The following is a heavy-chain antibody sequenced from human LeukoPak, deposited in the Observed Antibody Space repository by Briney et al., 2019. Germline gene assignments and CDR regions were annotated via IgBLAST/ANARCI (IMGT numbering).Heavy chain of an antibody. V-gene: IGHV4-61*02. CDR3: ARRGAVAGVVYYYYYMDV. CDR2: IYTSGST. Sequence: PSQTLSLTCTVSGNSISSGDNYWSWIRQPAGKGLEWIGRIYTSGSTNYNPSLKSRVTISGDTSKNQFSLRLSSVTAADTAVYYCARRGAVAGVVYYYYYMDVWGKGTTVTVSS. J-gene: IGHJ6*03. CDR1: GNSISSGDNY. D-gene: IGHD6-19*01.